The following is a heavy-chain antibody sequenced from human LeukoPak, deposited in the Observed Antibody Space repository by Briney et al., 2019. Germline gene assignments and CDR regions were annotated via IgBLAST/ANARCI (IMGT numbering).Heavy chain of an antibody. Sequence: PSETLSLTCAVYGGSFSGYYWSWIRQPPGKGLEWIGEINHSGSTNYNPSLKSRVTISVDTSKNQFSLKLSSVTAADTAVYYCASEIAVAGTLDAFDIWGQGTMVTVSS. CDR1: GGSFSGYY. J-gene: IGHJ3*02. V-gene: IGHV4-34*01. D-gene: IGHD6-19*01. CDR3: ASEIAVAGTLDAFDI. CDR2: INHSGST.